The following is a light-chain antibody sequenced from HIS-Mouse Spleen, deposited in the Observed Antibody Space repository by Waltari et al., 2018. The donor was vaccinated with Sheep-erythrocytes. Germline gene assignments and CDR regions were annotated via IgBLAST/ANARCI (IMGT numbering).Light chain of an antibody. Sequence: QSALTQPASVSGSPGQSITISCTGTSSDVGSYNLVSWYQQHPGKAPKLVIYEGSKRPSGVSNRFSGAKSGNTASLTISGTQAMDEADYYCQACDSSTAVFGGGTKLTVL. J-gene: IGLJ2*01. CDR1: SSDVGSYNL. CDR2: EGS. V-gene: IGLV2-14*02. CDR3: QACDSSTAV.